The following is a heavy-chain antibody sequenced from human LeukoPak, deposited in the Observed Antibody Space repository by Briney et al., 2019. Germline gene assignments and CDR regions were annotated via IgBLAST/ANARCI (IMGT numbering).Heavy chain of an antibody. D-gene: IGHD3-10*01. V-gene: IGHV3-53*01. CDR1: GFTVSTNY. CDR3: ARGGSGNYYSPVYYFDY. Sequence: PGGSLRLSCAASGFTVSTNYMSWVRQAPGKGLECVSVVYSGGNTYYADSVKGRFTFSRDNSENTLYLQMNNLRAEDTAVYYCARGGSGNYYSPVYYFDYWGQGTLVTVSS. CDR2: VYSGGNT. J-gene: IGHJ4*02.